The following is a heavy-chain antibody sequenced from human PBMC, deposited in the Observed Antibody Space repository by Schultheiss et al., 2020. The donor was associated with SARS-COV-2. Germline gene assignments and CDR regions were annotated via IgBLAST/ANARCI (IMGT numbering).Heavy chain of an antibody. CDR3: ASLGHSSSSGLDF. Sequence: SETLSLTCAVSGGSISSSNWWSWVRQPPGKGLEWIGEINHSGSTNYNPSLKSRVTISVDTSKNQFSLKLSSVTAADTAVYYCASLGHSSSSGLDFWGPGTLVTVSS. V-gene: IGHV4-4*02. J-gene: IGHJ4*02. CDR1: GGSISSSNW. CDR2: INHSGST. D-gene: IGHD6-6*01.